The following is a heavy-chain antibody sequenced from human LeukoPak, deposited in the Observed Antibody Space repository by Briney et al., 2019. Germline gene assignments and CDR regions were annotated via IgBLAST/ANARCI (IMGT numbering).Heavy chain of an antibody. Sequence: PGGSLRLSCAAPGFTFSSYSMNWVRQAPGKGLEWVSSISSSSSYIYYADSVKGRFTISRDNAKNSLYLQMNSLRAEDTAVYYCARDETGRFDYWGQGTLVTVSS. D-gene: IGHD1-1*01. V-gene: IGHV3-21*01. CDR3: ARDETGRFDY. CDR1: GFTFSSYS. J-gene: IGHJ4*02. CDR2: ISSSSSYI.